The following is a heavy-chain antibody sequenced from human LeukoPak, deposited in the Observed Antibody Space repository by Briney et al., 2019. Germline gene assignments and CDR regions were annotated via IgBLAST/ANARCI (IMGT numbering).Heavy chain of an antibody. Sequence: SETLSLTCTVSGGSISSYYWSWIRQPAGKGLEWIGRIYTSGSTNYNPSLKSRVTMSVDTSKNQFSLKLSSVTAADTAVYYCASSPPFPFGGPPRGYYMDVWGKGTTVTISS. D-gene: IGHD3-16*01. CDR2: IYTSGST. CDR1: GGSISSYY. J-gene: IGHJ6*03. CDR3: ASSPPFPFGGPPRGYYMDV. V-gene: IGHV4-4*07.